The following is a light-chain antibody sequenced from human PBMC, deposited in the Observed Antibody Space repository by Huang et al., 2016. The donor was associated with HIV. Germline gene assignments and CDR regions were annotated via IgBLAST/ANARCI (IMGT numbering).Light chain of an antibody. Sequence: DIQMTPSPSSLSASIVDRITISCRASQDIDAYLDWYQHKPGKVPNLLIYAASTLQSGVPSRFSGSGSGTNFTLTIGSLQPEDVGSYYCQKYNDVPRTFGHGTKVEIK. CDR2: AAS. CDR3: QKYNDVPRT. J-gene: IGKJ1*01. CDR1: QDIDAY. V-gene: IGKV1-27*01.